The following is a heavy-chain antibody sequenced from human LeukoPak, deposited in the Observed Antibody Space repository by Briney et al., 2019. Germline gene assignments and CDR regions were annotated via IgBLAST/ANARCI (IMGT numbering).Heavy chain of an antibody. J-gene: IGHJ3*02. CDR2: IYYSGST. V-gene: IGHV4-39*01. Sequence: SETLSLTCTVSGGSISSSSYYWGWIRQPPGKGLEWIGSIYYSGSTYYNPSLESRVTISVDTSKNQFSLKLSSVTAADTAVYCCVRSDGYCTNGVCLRDAFDIWGQGTMVTVSS. CDR1: GGSISSSSYY. CDR3: VRSDGYCTNGVCLRDAFDI. D-gene: IGHD2-8*01.